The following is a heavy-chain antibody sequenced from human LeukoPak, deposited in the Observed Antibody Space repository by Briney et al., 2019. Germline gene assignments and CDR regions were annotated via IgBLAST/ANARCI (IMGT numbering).Heavy chain of an antibody. D-gene: IGHD3-22*01. CDR1: GFTFSSYW. CDR2: IKQDGSEK. J-gene: IGHJ4*02. CDR3: ARDSPSSGYYYYFDY. V-gene: IGHV3-7*01. Sequence: RTGGSLRLSCAASGFTFSSYWMSWVRQAPGKGLEWVANIKQDGSEKYYVDSVKGRFTISRDNAKNSLYLQMNSLRAEDTAVYYCARDSPSSGYYYYFDYWGQGTLVTVSS.